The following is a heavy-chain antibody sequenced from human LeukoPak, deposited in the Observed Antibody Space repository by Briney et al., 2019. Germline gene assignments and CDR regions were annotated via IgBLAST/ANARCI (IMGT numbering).Heavy chain of an antibody. Sequence: GESLKISCKGSGYSFKSYWIGWVRQMPGKGLEWMGIIYPGDSDTKYSPSFQGQVTISADKSINTAYLQWSSLKASDTAMYYCARLASIATRPAGDWGQGTLVTVSS. CDR1: GYSFKSYW. J-gene: IGHJ4*02. CDR3: ARLASIATRPAGD. V-gene: IGHV5-51*01. D-gene: IGHD6-6*01. CDR2: IYPGDSDT.